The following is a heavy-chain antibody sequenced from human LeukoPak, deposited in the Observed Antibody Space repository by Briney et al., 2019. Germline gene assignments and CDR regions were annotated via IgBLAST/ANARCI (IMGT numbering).Heavy chain of an antibody. Sequence: PSETLSLTCTVSGGSISSGSYYWSWIRQPAGKGLAWIGRIYTSGSTNYNPSLKSRVTISVDTSKNQFSLKLSSVTAADTAVYYCARDFGSSWYGWFDPWGQGTLVTVSS. D-gene: IGHD6-13*01. V-gene: IGHV4-61*02. CDR1: GGSISSGSYY. CDR3: ARDFGSSWYGWFDP. J-gene: IGHJ5*02. CDR2: IYTSGST.